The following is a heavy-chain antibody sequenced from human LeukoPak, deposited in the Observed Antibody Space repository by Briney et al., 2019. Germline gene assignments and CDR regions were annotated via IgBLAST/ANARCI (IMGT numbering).Heavy chain of an antibody. Sequence: GGSLRLSCLASGFTFNTYAMHWVRQAPGKGLEYVSAITSNGGSTYYASSVKGRFTISRDNSKNTLYLQMNSLRAEDTAVYYCARDCCLRYASGNWGQGTLVTVSS. CDR3: ARDCCLRYASGN. J-gene: IGHJ4*02. CDR2: ITSNGGST. V-gene: IGHV3-64*01. CDR1: GFTFNTYA. D-gene: IGHD3-9*01.